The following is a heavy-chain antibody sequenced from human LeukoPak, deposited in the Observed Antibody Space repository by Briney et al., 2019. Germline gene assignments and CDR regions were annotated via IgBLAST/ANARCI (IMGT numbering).Heavy chain of an antibody. J-gene: IGHJ6*03. V-gene: IGHV1-69*05. Sequence: GASVKVSCKASGGTFSSYAISWVRQAPGQGLEWMGGIIPIFGTANYAQKFQGRVTITTDESTSTAYMELSSLRSEDTAVYYCARATLDRLAARYYYYYYMDVWGKGTTVTVSS. CDR3: ARATLDRLAARYYYYYYMDV. CDR2: IIPIFGTA. CDR1: GGTFSSYA. D-gene: IGHD6-6*01.